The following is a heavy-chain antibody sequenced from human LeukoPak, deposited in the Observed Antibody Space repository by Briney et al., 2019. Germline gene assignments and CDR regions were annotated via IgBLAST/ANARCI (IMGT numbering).Heavy chain of an antibody. CDR2: IWYDGSNK. V-gene: IGHV3-33*01. CDR1: GFTFSSYG. Sequence: GRSLRLSCAASGFTFSSYGMHWVRQAPGKGLEWVAVIWYDGSNKYYADSVKGRFTISRDNSKNTLYLQMNSLRAEDTAVYYCAREDRIRLPMADWGQGTLVTVSS. D-gene: IGHD3-10*01. CDR3: AREDRIRLPMAD. J-gene: IGHJ4*02.